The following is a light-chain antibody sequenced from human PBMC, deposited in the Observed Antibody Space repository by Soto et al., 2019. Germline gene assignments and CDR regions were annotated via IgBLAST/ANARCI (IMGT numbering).Light chain of an antibody. Sequence: DIQMTQSPSSLSASVGDRVTITCRASQSISSYLNWYQQKPGKAPKLLIYAAPSLQSGVPPRSRGSGSGTDFTLTISILQPEDLAPYYCQQGYSTSLTFGGXTKGGYQ. V-gene: IGKV1-39*01. J-gene: IGKJ4*01. CDR2: AAP. CDR3: QQGYSTSLT. CDR1: QSISSY.